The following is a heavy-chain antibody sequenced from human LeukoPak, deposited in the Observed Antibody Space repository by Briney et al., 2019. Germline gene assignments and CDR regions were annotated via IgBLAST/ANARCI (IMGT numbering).Heavy chain of an antibody. CDR3: ARAPCGGDCYSSGWFDP. Sequence: PSQTLSLTCTVSGGSISSGGYYWSWIRQHPGKGLEWIGYIYYSGTTYYNPSLKSRVTISVDTSKNQCSRKLSSVTAAETAVYYCARAPCGGDCYSSGWFDPWGPKTLVTVSS. D-gene: IGHD2-21*02. J-gene: IGHJ5*02. CDR1: GGSISSGGYY. CDR2: IYYSGTT. V-gene: IGHV4-31*03.